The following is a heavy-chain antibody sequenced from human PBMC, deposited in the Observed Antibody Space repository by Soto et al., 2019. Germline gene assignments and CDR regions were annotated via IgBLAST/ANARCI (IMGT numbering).Heavy chain of an antibody. J-gene: IGHJ4*02. CDR3: AQTTGWPGFDY. CDR2: IYNGERT. Sequence: QVHLQESGPGLVKPSETMSLTCTASGDSIRNFYWNWVRQFPGKGLEWIGHIYNGERTNYNPSLKSRVTISVDTSKNQFSLKLSSVTVADTAVYYCAQTTGWPGFDYWGQGTLVAVSS. D-gene: IGHD6-19*01. V-gene: IGHV4-59*01. CDR1: GDSIRNFY.